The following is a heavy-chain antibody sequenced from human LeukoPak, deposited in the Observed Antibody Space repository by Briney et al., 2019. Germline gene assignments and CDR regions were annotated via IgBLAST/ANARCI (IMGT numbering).Heavy chain of an antibody. CDR1: GFTVSSNY. V-gene: IGHV3-66*01. CDR2: IYSGGST. CDR3: VREYDSSGYYDFDY. J-gene: IGHJ4*02. D-gene: IGHD3-22*01. Sequence: GGSLRLSCAASGFTVSSNYMSWVRQAPGKGLEWVSVIYSGGSTYYADSVKGRFTISRDNSKNTLYLQMNSLRAEDTAVYYCVREYDSSGYYDFDYWGQGTLVTVSS.